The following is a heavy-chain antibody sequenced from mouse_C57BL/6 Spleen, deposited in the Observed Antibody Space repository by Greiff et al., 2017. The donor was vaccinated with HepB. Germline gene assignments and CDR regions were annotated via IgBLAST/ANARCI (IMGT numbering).Heavy chain of an antibody. CDR3: AIYGYDPYWYFDV. J-gene: IGHJ1*03. CDR1: GFTFSDYG. CDR2: ISSGSSTI. D-gene: IGHD2-2*01. Sequence: EVKLVESGGGLVKPGGSLKLSCAASGFTFSDYGMHWVRQAPEKGLEWVAYISSGSSTIYYADTVKGRFTISRDNAKNTLFLQMTSLRSEDTAMYYCAIYGYDPYWYFDVWGTGTTVTVSS. V-gene: IGHV5-17*01.